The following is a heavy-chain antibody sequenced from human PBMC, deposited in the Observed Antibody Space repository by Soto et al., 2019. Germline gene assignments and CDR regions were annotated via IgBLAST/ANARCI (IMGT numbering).Heavy chain of an antibody. Sequence: GASVKVSCKASGGTFSSYAISWVRQAPGQGLEWMGGIIPIFGTANYAQKFQGRVTITADESTSTAYMELSSLRSEDTAVYYCATPSGPYCSGGSCYIFDIWGQGTMVTVSS. J-gene: IGHJ3*02. CDR3: ATPSGPYCSGGSCYIFDI. CDR2: IIPIFGTA. V-gene: IGHV1-69*13. CDR1: GGTFSSYA. D-gene: IGHD2-15*01.